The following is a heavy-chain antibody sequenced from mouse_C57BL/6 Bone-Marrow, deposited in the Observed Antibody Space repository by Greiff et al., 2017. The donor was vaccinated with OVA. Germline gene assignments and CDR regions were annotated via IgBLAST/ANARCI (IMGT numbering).Heavy chain of an antibody. Sequence: EVQVVESGGGLVKPGGSLKLSCAASGFTFSSYAMSWVRQTPEKRLEWVATISDGGSYTYYPDNVKGRFTISRDNAKNNLYLQMSHLKSEDTAMYYCARDQDSSGPLCYAMDYWGQGTSVTVSS. CDR1: GFTFSSYA. CDR2: ISDGGSYT. D-gene: IGHD3-2*02. J-gene: IGHJ4*01. V-gene: IGHV5-4*01. CDR3: ARDQDSSGPLCYAMDY.